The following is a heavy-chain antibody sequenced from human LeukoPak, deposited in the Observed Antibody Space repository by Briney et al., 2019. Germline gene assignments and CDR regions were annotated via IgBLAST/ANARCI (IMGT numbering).Heavy chain of an antibody. CDR2: ISGYRGNT. J-gene: IGHJ4*02. D-gene: IGHD3-22*01. V-gene: IGHV1-18*01. CDR3: ARSKSNYDNSGYIPLDY. CDR1: GYTFSTYA. Sequence: ASVKVSCKASGYTFSTYAITWVRQAPGQGLEWIGWISGYRGNTKFAQSFQGRVAMTTDTSTTTAYMELTSLRSDDTAVYFCARSKSNYDNSGYIPLDYWGQGTLVTVSS.